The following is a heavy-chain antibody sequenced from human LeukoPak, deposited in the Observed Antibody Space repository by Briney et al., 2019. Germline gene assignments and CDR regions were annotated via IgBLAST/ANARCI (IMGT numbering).Heavy chain of an antibody. Sequence: GASVKVSCKASGYTFSSHGITWVRQAPGQGLEGMGWISGYNGDLNYAQKLQGRVTMTTDTSTNTVYMELRSLRSDDTAVYYCARGWYGMPAHYWGQGTLVTVSS. J-gene: IGHJ4*02. D-gene: IGHD6-19*01. CDR2: ISGYNGDL. CDR3: ARGWYGMPAHY. V-gene: IGHV1-18*01. CDR1: GYTFSSHG.